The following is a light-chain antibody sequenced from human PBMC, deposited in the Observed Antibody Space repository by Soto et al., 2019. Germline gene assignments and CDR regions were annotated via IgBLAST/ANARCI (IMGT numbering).Light chain of an antibody. V-gene: IGLV2-14*01. CDR3: SSYRRSSSSYV. CDR2: DVS. J-gene: IGLJ1*01. Sequence: QSVLTQPASVSGSPGQSITISCTGTSSDVGGYDYVSWYQQHPGKVPKILIYDVSNRPSGVSNRFSGSKSGNTASLTISGLQAEDEADYYCSSYRRSSSSYVFGTGTKVTVL. CDR1: SSDVGGYDY.